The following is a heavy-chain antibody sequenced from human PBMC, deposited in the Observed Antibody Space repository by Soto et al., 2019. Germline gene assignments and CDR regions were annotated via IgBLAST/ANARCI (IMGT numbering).Heavy chain of an antibody. CDR1: GGTFSSYA. J-gene: IGHJ4*02. CDR3: ARDRNRDWNYVGYHFDT. V-gene: IGHV1-69*01. Sequence: QVQLVQSGAEVKKPGSSVKVSCKASGGTFSSYAINWVRQAPGQGLEWMGGIIPFFGTSNRAQKFQGRVTITADDSSTTAYMELSSLRAEDTAVYYCARDRNRDWNYVGYHFDTWGQGTQVTVSS. D-gene: IGHD1-7*01. CDR2: IIPFFGTS.